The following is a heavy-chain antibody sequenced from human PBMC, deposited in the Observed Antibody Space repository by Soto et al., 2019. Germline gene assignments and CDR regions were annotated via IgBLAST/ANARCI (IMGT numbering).Heavy chain of an antibody. Sequence: PGGSLRLSCIASGFPFNSHWMTWVRQAPGTGLEWVANIKPDGSGKYYVESLEGRVTISRDNAKNSVYLEIVSLRAEDSALYYCARARDSLFAYWGLGTLVTVSS. J-gene: IGHJ4*02. CDR3: ARARDSLFAY. V-gene: IGHV3-7*01. D-gene: IGHD2-15*01. CDR1: GFPFNSHW. CDR2: IKPDGSGK.